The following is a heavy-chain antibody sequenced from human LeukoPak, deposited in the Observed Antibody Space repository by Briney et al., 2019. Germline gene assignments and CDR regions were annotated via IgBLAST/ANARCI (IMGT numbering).Heavy chain of an antibody. CDR3: ARGPPNWGYDY. D-gene: IGHD7-27*01. CDR2: IIPIYGTA. V-gene: IGHV1-69*13. CDR1: GGTFTSYA. J-gene: IGHJ4*02. Sequence: GASVKVSCKASGGTFTSYAISWVRQAPGQGLEWMGGIIPIYGTANYAQKFQGRVTITADESTSTAYMELSSLRSEDTAVYYCARGPPNWGYDYWGPGTLVTVPS.